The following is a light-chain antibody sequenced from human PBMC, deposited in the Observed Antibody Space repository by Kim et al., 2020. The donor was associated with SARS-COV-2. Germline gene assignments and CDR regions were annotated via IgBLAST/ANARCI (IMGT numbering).Light chain of an antibody. J-gene: IGKJ2*02. CDR3: QQCYTTPWT. CDR1: QPISNY. Sequence: SASVGDSVTITCRTSQPISNYLNWYQQIPGKAPTLLLYAAYRLHSGVPSMFSGSGSGTDFTLTLSSLQPEDSATYFCQQCYTTPWTFGQGTKLEI. V-gene: IGKV1-39*01. CDR2: AAY.